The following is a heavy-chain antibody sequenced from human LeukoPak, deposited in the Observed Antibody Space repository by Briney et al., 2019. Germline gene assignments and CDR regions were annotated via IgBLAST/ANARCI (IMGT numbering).Heavy chain of an antibody. Sequence: SETLSLTCAVYGGSFSGCYWSWIRQPPGKGLEWIGEINHSGSTNYNPSLKSRVTISVDTSKNQFSLKLSSVTAADTAVYYCARGRHCSSTSCYFVWFDPWGQGTLVTVSS. CDR3: ARGRHCSSTSCYFVWFDP. D-gene: IGHD2-2*01. J-gene: IGHJ5*02. V-gene: IGHV4-34*01. CDR1: GGSFSGCY. CDR2: INHSGST.